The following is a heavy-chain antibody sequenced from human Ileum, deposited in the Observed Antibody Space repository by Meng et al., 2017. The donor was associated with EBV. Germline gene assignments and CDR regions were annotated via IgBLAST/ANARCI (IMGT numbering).Heavy chain of an antibody. J-gene: IGHJ4*02. CDR1: GYTFTSYG. D-gene: IGHD2-15*01. CDR3: ARVGARGGSCYY. V-gene: IGHV1-18*01. CDR2: ISAYNGNT. Sequence: HVHLVQLGPEVKRPGASVKCSFKASGYTFTSYGISWVRQAPGQGLEWMGWISAYNGNTNYAQKLQGRVTMTTDTSTSTAYMELRSLRSDDTAVYYCARVGARGGSCYYWGQGTLVTVSS.